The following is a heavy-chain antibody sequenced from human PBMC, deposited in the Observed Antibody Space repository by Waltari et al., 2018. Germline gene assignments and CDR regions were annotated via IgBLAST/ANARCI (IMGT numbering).Heavy chain of an antibody. CDR3: ARQIDMGGMDV. V-gene: IGHV4-38-2*01. CDR1: GYSISSGYY. Sequence: QVQLQESGPGLVKPSETLSLTCAVSGYSISSGYYWGWIRQPPGKGLEWIGSIVHSGSTYYHPSLKSRVPRSVDTSKNQFSLKLSSVTAADTAVYYCARQIDMGGMDVWGQGTTVTVSS. D-gene: IGHD3-16*01. CDR2: IVHSGST. J-gene: IGHJ6*02.